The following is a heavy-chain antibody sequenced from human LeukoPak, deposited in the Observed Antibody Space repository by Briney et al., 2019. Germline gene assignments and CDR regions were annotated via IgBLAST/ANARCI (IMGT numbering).Heavy chain of an antibody. CDR2: IYHSGST. D-gene: IGHD6-6*01. CDR1: GGSISSSNW. Sequence: SETLSLTCAVSGGSISSSNWWSWVRQPPGKGLEWIGEIYHSGSTNYNPSLKSRVTISVDTSKNQFSLKLSSVTAADTAVYYCASIAARPQYYGMDVWGQGTTVTVSS. CDR3: ASIAARPQYYGMDV. V-gene: IGHV4-4*02. J-gene: IGHJ6*02.